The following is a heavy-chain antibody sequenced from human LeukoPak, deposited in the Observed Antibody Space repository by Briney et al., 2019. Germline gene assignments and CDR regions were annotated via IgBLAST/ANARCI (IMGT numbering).Heavy chain of an antibody. CDR1: GFTFSSYA. D-gene: IGHD3-9*01. CDR2: ISGSGGST. CDR3: AKDRVGQRYFDWLVGGVGFDP. Sequence: PGGSLRLSCAASGFTFSSYAMSWVRQAPGKGLEWVSAISGSGGSTYYADSVKGRFTISRDNSKNTLYLQMNSLRAEDTAVYYCAKDRVGQRYFDWLVGGVGFDPWGQGTLVTVSS. V-gene: IGHV3-23*01. J-gene: IGHJ5*02.